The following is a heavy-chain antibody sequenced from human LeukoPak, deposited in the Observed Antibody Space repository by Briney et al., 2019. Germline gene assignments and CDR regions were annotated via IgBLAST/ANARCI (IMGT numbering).Heavy chain of an antibody. CDR2: INWNGGST. Sequence: GGSLRLSCAASGFTFDDYGMSWVRQAPGKGLEWVSGINWNGGSTGYADSVKGRFTISRDNAKNSLYLQMNSLRAEDTALYYCARVALDTATFGWYYYYMDVWGKGTTVTVSS. J-gene: IGHJ6*03. CDR1: GFTFDDYG. V-gene: IGHV3-20*04. D-gene: IGHD5-18*01. CDR3: ARVALDTATFGWYYYYMDV.